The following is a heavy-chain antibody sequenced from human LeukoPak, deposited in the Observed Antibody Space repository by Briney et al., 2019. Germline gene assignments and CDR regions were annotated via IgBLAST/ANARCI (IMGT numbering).Heavy chain of an antibody. CDR3: AKHCGTSSCYRFDY. Sequence: TGGSLRLSCAASGFTLSAYAMSWVRQAPGKGLEWVSDITGSGGSTYYADSVRGRFTISRDNSKNTLYLQMNSLRAEDTAEYYCAKHCGTSSCYRFDYWGQGTLVTVSS. D-gene: IGHD2-2*01. CDR1: GFTLSAYA. J-gene: IGHJ4*02. V-gene: IGHV3-23*01. CDR2: ITGSGGST.